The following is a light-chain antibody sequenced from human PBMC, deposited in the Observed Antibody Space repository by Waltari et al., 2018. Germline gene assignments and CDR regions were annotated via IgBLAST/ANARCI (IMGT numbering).Light chain of an antibody. J-gene: IGLJ1*01. Sequence: SSELTQDPAVSVALGQTVRITCKGDSLREHSGSWYQQKPGQAPVLVIYGKYNRPSGIPDRFSGSGSGNTASLTIAGAQAEDEADYYCCSRGSSGSSVVFGPGTKVSVL. V-gene: IGLV3-19*01. CDR3: CSRGSSGSSVV. CDR1: SLREHS. CDR2: GKY.